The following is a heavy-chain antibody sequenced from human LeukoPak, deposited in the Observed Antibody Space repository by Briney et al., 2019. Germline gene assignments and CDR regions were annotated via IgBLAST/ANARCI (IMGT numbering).Heavy chain of an antibody. CDR3: ASYYYDSSGSTLIGAFDI. D-gene: IGHD3-22*01. CDR2: INHSGST. CDR1: GGSFSGYY. V-gene: IGHV4-34*01. Sequence: SETLSLTCAVYGGSFSGYYWSWIRQPPGKGLEWIGEINHSGSTNYNPSLKSRVTISVDTSKNQFSLKLSSVTAADTAVYYCASYYYDSSGSTLIGAFDIWGQGTMVTVSS. J-gene: IGHJ3*02.